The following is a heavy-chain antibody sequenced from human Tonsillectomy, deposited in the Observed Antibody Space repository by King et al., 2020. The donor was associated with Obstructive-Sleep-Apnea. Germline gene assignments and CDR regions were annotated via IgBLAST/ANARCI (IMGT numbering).Heavy chain of an antibody. Sequence: VQLVESGGGLVQPGGSLRLSCEASGFTFTSYGMTWVRQPPGKGLDWVSGISGSGGTTYYADSVKGRFTISRDNSKNTLYLQMNSLRAEDTAVYYCAKESSWNEDFDYWGQGTLVTVAS. CDR2: ISGSGGTT. V-gene: IGHV3-23*04. CDR1: GFTFTSYG. CDR3: AKESSWNEDFDY. D-gene: IGHD1-1*01. J-gene: IGHJ4*02.